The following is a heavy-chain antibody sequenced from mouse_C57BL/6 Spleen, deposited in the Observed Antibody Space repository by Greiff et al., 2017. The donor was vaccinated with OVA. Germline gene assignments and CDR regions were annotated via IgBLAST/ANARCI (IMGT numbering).Heavy chain of an antibody. CDR1: GYTFTDYY. Sequence: EVKLQQSGPELVKPGASVKISCKASGYTFTDYYMNWVKQSHGKSLEWIGDINPNNGGTSYNQKFKGKATLTVDKSSSTAYMELRSLTSEDSAVYYCARGKPSMDYWGQGTSVTVSS. CDR2: INPNNGGT. CDR3: ARGKPSMDY. J-gene: IGHJ4*01. V-gene: IGHV1-26*01.